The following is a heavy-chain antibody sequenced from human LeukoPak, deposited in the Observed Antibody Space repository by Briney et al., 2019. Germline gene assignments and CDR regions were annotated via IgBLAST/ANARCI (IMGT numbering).Heavy chain of an antibody. Sequence: SETLSLTCTVSGGSISSSSYYWGWIRQPPGKGLEWIGSIYYSGSTYYNPSLKSRVTISVDTSKNQFSLKLSSVTAADTAVYYCARDSPLLWFGELLWDNYFDYWGQGTLVTVSS. CDR1: GGSISSSSYY. CDR3: ARDSPLLWFGELLWDNYFDY. J-gene: IGHJ4*02. CDR2: IYYSGST. V-gene: IGHV4-39*07. D-gene: IGHD3-10*01.